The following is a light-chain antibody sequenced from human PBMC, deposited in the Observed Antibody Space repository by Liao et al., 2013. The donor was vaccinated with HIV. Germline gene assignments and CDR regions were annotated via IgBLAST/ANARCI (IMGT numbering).Light chain of an antibody. CDR1: KLGDKY. CDR2: QDS. J-gene: IGLJ1*01. CDR3: QAWDSSTMY. V-gene: IGLV3-1*01. Sequence: SYELTQPPSVSVSPGQTASITCSGDKLGDKYACWYQQKPGQSPVLVIYQDSKRPSGIPERFSGSNSGNTATLTISGTQAMDEADYYCQAWDSSTMYFGRGTKVT.